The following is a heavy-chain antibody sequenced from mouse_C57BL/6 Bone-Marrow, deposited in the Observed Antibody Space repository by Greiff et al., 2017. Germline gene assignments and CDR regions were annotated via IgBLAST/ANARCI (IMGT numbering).Heavy chain of an antibody. CDR2: ISSGSSTI. CDR3: ARVGGFYAMDF. D-gene: IGHD1-1*02. V-gene: IGHV5-17*01. J-gene: IGHJ4*01. Sequence: EVKLVESGGGLVKPGGSLKLSCAASGFTFSDYGMHWVRQAPEKGLEWVAYISSGSSTIYYADTVKGRFTISRDNAKNPLFLQMTSLRSEDTARYYCARVGGFYAMDFWGQGTSVTVSS. CDR1: GFTFSDYG.